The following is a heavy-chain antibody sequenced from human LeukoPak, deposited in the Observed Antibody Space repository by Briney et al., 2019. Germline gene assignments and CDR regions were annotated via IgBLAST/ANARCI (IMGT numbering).Heavy chain of an antibody. J-gene: IGHJ4*02. CDR2: IDPSDSYT. D-gene: IGHD1-1*01. Sequence: GESLKISCKGSGYSFTNYWINWVRQMPGKGLEWMGRIDPSDSYTNYSPSFQGHVTISADRSISTAYLQWSSLKASDTAMYYCTRHNHWNEVIYWGQGTLVTVSS. CDR3: TRHNHWNEVIY. CDR1: GYSFTNYW. V-gene: IGHV5-10-1*01.